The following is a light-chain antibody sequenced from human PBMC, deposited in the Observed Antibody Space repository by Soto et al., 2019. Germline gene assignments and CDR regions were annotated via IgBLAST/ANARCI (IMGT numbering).Light chain of an antibody. CDR1: QSVSSY. CDR2: DAS. CDR3: QRRSNWPPVT. V-gene: IGKV3-11*01. Sequence: EIVLTQSPATLSLSPGERATLSCRASQSVSSYLAGYQQKPGQAPRLLISDASNRATGIPARFSGSGSGTVFTLTISSLEPEDFSVYYCQRRSNWPPVTFGGGTKGEIK. J-gene: IGKJ4*01.